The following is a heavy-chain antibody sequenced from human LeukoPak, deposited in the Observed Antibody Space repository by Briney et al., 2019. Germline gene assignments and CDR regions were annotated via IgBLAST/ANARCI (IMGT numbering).Heavy chain of an antibody. CDR1: GGSISSSSYY. D-gene: IGHD3-16*01. Sequence: SETLSLTCTVSGGSISSSSYYWGWIRQPPGKGLEWIGSIYYSGSTYYNPSLKSRVTISVDTSKNQFSLKLSSVTAADTAVYHCARPKSPLGAFDIWGQGTMVTVSS. V-gene: IGHV4-39*01. CDR3: ARPKSPLGAFDI. CDR2: IYYSGST. J-gene: IGHJ3*02.